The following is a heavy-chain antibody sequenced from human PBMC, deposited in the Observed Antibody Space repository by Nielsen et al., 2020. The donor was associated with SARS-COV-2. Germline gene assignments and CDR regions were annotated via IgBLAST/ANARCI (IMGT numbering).Heavy chain of an antibody. CDR2: MNTNTGDP. CDR1: GYTFSHYV. J-gene: IGHJ5*02. CDR3: ARRGIALVRGTPERFDP. Sequence: ASVKVSCKASGYTFSHYVINWVRQAPGQGLEWMGWMNTNTGDPMYAQDFTGRFVFSLDSSVSTAYLHISGLKPEDTAVYYCARRGIALVRGTPERFDPWGQGTLVTVSS. V-gene: IGHV7-4-1*02. D-gene: IGHD3-10*01.